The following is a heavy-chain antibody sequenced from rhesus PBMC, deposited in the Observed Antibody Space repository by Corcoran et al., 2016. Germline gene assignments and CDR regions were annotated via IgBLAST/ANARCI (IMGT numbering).Heavy chain of an antibody. CDR3: ARESGSGYGLDS. J-gene: IGHJ6*01. CDR2: IDANSAST. V-gene: IGHV4-73*01. D-gene: IGHD2-33*01. CDR1: GGSIRGYYY. Sequence: QVKLQQWGEGLVKPSETLSRTCAAYGGSIRGYYYGRWIRQAPGKGLEWLWNIDANSASTNYNPSLKNRVTISKDTSKNQFSLKLSSVTAADTAVYYCARESGSGYGLDSWGQGVVVTVSS.